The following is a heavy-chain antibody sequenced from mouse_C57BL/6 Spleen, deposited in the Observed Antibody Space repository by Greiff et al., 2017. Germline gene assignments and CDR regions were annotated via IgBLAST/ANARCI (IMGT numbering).Heavy chain of an antibody. CDR3: ARSNTTVVAKGYFDV. CDR2: IDPNSGGT. V-gene: IGHV1-72*01. Sequence: QVQLQQPGAELVKPGASVKLSCKASGYTFTSYWMHWVKQRPGRGLEWIGRIDPNSGGTKYNEKFKSKATLTVDKPSSTAYMQLSSLTSEDSAVYYCARSNTTVVAKGYFDVWGTGTTVTVSS. D-gene: IGHD1-1*01. J-gene: IGHJ1*03. CDR1: GYTFTSYW.